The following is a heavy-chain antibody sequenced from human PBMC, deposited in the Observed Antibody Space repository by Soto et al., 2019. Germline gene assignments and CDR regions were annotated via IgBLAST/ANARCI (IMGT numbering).Heavy chain of an antibody. D-gene: IGHD2-21*02. CDR2: IIPIFGTA. Sequence: QLQLVQSGAEVKKPGSWVKVSCKASGGTFSSYAISWVRQAPGQGLEWMGGIIPIFGTAKYAQKFQGRVTITADESTSTAYMESISLRSEDTVGYYCPRWSKAYCGCACYSLSEWGQGTLVTVCS. CDR3: PRWSKAYCGCACYSLSE. V-gene: IGHV1-69*12. CDR1: GGTFSSYA. J-gene: IGHJ4*02.